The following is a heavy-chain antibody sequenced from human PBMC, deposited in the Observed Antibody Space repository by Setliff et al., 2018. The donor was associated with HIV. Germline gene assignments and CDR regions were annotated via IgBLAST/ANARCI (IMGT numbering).Heavy chain of an antibody. V-gene: IGHV3-33*03. CDR3: ACAGLEWFH. CDR1: GFTFSSYG. CDR2: IWYDGSNK. Sequence: SLRLSCAASGFTFSSYGMHWVRQAPGKGLEWVAVIWYDGSNKYYADSVKGRFTISRDNAKNSLYLQMNRLRVDDTAVYYCACAGLEWFHWGQGTLVTVSS. D-gene: IGHD3-3*01. J-gene: IGHJ4*02.